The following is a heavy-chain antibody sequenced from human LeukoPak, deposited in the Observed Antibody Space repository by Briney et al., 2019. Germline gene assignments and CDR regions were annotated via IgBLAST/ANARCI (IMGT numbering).Heavy chain of an antibody. CDR2: IYSGGST. CDR3: ARDSEDSSGYYCDY. Sequence: SGGSLSLSCAAAEFSVGSNYMTCVRQAPGKGLEWVSLIYSGGSTYHADSVERSFTISREYPKTTLYFQMNSLRAEDTAVYYCARDSEDSSGYYCDYWGWGTLVTVTS. V-gene: IGHV3-66*01. D-gene: IGHD3-22*01. J-gene: IGHJ4*02. CDR1: EFSVGSNY.